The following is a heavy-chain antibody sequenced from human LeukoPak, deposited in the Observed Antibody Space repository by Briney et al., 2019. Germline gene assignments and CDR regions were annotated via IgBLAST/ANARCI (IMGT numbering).Heavy chain of an antibody. CDR1: GFTFSSYA. J-gene: IGHJ4*02. CDR2: ISGSGGST. V-gene: IGHV3-23*01. D-gene: IGHD6-19*01. Sequence: PGGSLRLSCAASGFTFSSYAMSWVRQAPGKGLEWVSAISGSGGSTYYADSVKGRFTISRDTSKNTLYLQMNSLRAEDTAVYYCAKGARGGGYSSGWYGGFDYWGQGTLVTVSS. CDR3: AKGARGGGYSSGWYGGFDY.